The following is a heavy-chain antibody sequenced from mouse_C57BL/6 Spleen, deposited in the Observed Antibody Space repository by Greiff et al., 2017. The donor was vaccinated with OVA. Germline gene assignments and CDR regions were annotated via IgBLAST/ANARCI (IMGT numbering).Heavy chain of an antibody. CDR1: GFTFTDYY. V-gene: IGHV7-3*01. CDR2: IRNKANGYTT. J-gene: IGHJ2*01. D-gene: IGHD1-1*01. CDR3: ARYKNYGCDY. Sequence: DVMLVESGGGLVQPGGSLSLSCAASGFTFTDYYMSWVRQPPGKALEWLGFIRNKANGYTTEYSASVKGRFTISRDNSQSILYLQMNALRAEDSATYYCARYKNYGCDYWGQGTTLTVSS.